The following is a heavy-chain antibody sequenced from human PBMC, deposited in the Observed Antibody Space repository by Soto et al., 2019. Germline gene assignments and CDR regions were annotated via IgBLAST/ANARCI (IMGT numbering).Heavy chain of an antibody. V-gene: IGHV3-33*01. D-gene: IGHD1-26*01. J-gene: IGHJ6*02. CDR2: IWYDGSNK. CDR1: GFTFSSYG. CDR3: ARDVRELLPYYYYGMDV. Sequence: GGSLRLSCAASGFTFSSYGMHWVRQAPGKGLEWVAVIWYDGSNKYYADSVKGRFTISRDNSKNTLYLQMNSLRAEDTAVYYCARDVRELLPYYYYGMDVWGQGTTVTVSS.